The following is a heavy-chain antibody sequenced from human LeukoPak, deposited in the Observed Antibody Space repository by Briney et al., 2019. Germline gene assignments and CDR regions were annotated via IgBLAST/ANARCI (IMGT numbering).Heavy chain of an antibody. CDR1: GFTVSSNS. CDR3: AKDRYDILTGQTTYYFDY. V-gene: IGHV3-23*01. CDR2: ISGSGGST. Sequence: PGGSLRLSCTVSGFTVSSNSMSWVRQAPGKGLEWVSAISGSGGSTYYADSVKGRFTISRDNSKNTLYLQMNSLRAEDTAVYYCAKDRYDILTGQTTYYFDYWGQGTLVTVSS. J-gene: IGHJ4*02. D-gene: IGHD3-9*01.